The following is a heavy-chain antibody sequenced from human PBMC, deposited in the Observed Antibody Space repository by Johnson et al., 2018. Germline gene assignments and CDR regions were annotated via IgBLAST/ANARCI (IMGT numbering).Heavy chain of an antibody. D-gene: IGHD1-1*01. CDR2: MWSDGSNK. CDR1: GFTFNSYG. CDR3: AKGTGHHYYYMDA. V-gene: IGHV3-33*06. J-gene: IGHJ6*03. Sequence: QVQLVQSGGGVVQPGMSLRLSCAASGFTFNSYGLHCVRQAPGKGLEWVALMWSDGSNKYYTDSVKGRFTISRDNSKNTLYLQRAGLRAEDTAVYFCAKGTGHHYYYMDAWGKGTTVTVSS.